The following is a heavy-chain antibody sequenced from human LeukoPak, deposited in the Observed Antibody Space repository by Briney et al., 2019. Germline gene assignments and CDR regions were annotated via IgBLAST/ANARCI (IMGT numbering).Heavy chain of an antibody. CDR1: GFTFSSYS. V-gene: IGHV3-21*01. CDR3: ARAYSGSYYAESLDY. D-gene: IGHD1-26*01. Sequence: GGSLSLSCAASGFTFSSYSMNWVRQPPGKGLERVASISRSSSYINYADSVKGRFTISRDNAKNTLYLQMNSLRAEDTAVYYCARAYSGSYYAESLDYWGQGTLVTVSS. CDR2: ISRSSSYI. J-gene: IGHJ4*02.